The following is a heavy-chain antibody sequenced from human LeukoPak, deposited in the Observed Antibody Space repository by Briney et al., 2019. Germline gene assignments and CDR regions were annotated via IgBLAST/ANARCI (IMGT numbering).Heavy chain of an antibody. Sequence: GGSLRLSCAASGFTFSSYAMSWVRQAPGKGLEWVSAISGSGGSTYYADSVKGRFTISRDNAKNSLYLQMNSLRAEDTAVYYCARGAKLLWFGELPYYWGQGTLVTVSS. V-gene: IGHV3-23*01. J-gene: IGHJ4*02. D-gene: IGHD3-10*01. CDR3: ARGAKLLWFGELPYY. CDR2: ISGSGGST. CDR1: GFTFSSYA.